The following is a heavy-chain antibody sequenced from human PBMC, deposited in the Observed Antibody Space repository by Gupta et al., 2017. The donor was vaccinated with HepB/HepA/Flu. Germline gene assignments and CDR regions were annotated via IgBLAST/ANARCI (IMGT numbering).Heavy chain of an antibody. D-gene: IGHD3-10*01. V-gene: IGHV1-2*02. J-gene: IGHJ4*02. CDR3: ARVRDGFPHFFDY. CDR2: INPNSGGT. Sequence: MHWVRQAPGQGLEWMGWINPNSGGTNYAQKFQGRVTMTRDTSISTAYMELSRLRSDDTAVYYCARVRDGFPHFFDYWGQGTLVTVSS.